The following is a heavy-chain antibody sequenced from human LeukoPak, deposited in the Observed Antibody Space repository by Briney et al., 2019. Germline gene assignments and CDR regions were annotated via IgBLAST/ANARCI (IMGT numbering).Heavy chain of an antibody. J-gene: IGHJ3*02. CDR3: ARRARLMNGAFDI. V-gene: IGHV5-51*01. CDR1: GFSFTSYW. Sequence: GESLKISCKVSGFSFTSYWIGWVRQMPGKGLEWMGIIYPGDSDTRYSPSFQGQVTISADKSISTAYLQWSSLKASDTAMYYCARRARLMNGAFDIWGQGTMVTVSS. D-gene: IGHD2-8*01. CDR2: IYPGDSDT.